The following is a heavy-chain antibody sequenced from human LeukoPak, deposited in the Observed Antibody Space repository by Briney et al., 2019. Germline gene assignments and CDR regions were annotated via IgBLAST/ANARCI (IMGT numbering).Heavy chain of an antibody. CDR2: INPSGGYT. CDR1: VYTFTSYY. V-gene: IGHV1-46*01. CDR3: ASGYSRYGHARDAFDI. D-gene: IGHD2-15*01. J-gene: IGHJ3*02. Sequence: ASVKVSCKASVYTFTSYYMHWVRQAPGQGLEWMGIINPSGGYTSYVQKFQGRVTMTRDTSTTTVYMGLSSLRSEDTAVYYCASGYSRYGHARDAFDIWGKGTKVTVSS.